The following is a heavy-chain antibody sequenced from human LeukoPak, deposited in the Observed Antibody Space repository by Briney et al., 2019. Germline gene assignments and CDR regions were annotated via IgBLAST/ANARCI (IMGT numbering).Heavy chain of an antibody. J-gene: IGHJ4*02. CDR3: ARTAGYSYLAF. CDR1: GNTFSGHY. CDR2: LDPNSGGT. Sequence: SVKVSCKASGNTFSGHYMHWVRQAPGQGLEWMGWLDPNSGGTNYAQKFQGRVSMTRDTSISTDYMELSRLRSDDTAVYYCARTAGYSYLAFWGQGTLVTVSS. D-gene: IGHD5-18*01. V-gene: IGHV1-2*02.